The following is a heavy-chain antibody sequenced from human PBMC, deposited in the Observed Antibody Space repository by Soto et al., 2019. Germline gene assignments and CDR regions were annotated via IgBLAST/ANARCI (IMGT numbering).Heavy chain of an antibody. CDR1: GGTFSSYT. V-gene: IGHV1-69*02. CDR2: IIPILCIA. CDR3: AREIIAARPIYYYMDV. Sequence: SVQVSCKASGGTFSSYTISWVRQVPGQGLEWMGRIIPILCIANYAQKFQGRVTITADKSTSTAYMELSSLRSEDTAVYYCAREIIAARPIYYYMDVWGKGTTVTVSS. J-gene: IGHJ6*03. D-gene: IGHD6-6*01.